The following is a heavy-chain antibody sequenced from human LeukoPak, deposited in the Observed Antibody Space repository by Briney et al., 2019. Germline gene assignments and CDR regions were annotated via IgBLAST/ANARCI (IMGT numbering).Heavy chain of an antibody. CDR1: GYTFTGYY. J-gene: IGHJ6*03. CDR3: ARNGYYYYYMDV. CDR2: IDPNSGGT. V-gene: IGHV1-2*02. Sequence: ASVKVSCKASGYTFTGYYMHWVRQAPGQGLEWMGWIDPNSGGTNYAQKFQGRVTMTRDTSISTAYMELSRLRSDDTAVYYCARNGYYYYYMDVWGKGTTVTVSS.